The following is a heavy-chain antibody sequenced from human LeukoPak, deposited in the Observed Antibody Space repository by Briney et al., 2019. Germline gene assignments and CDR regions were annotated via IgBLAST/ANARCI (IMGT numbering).Heavy chain of an antibody. Sequence: ASVKVSCKASGYTFTSYYMHWVRQAPGQGLEWMGWINTNSGGTNYAQKFQGRVTMTRDTSISTAYMELSRLRSDDTAVYYCARDYDYVWGSDLNNWFDPWGQGTLVTVSS. V-gene: IGHV1-2*02. J-gene: IGHJ5*02. CDR3: ARDYDYVWGSDLNNWFDP. D-gene: IGHD3-16*01. CDR2: INTNSGGT. CDR1: GYTFTSYY.